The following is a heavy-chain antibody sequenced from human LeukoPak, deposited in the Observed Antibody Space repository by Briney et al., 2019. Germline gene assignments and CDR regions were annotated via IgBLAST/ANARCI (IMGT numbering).Heavy chain of an antibody. Sequence: ASVKVSCKASGYTFTGYYMHWVRQAPGQGLEWMGWINPNSGGTNYAQKFQGRVTMTRDTSISTDYMELSRLRSDDTAVYYCARDPPNYDFWSGYYLDYWGQGTLVTVSS. CDR2: INPNSGGT. J-gene: IGHJ4*02. CDR3: ARDPPNYDFWSGYYLDY. CDR1: GYTFTGYY. D-gene: IGHD3-3*01. V-gene: IGHV1-2*02.